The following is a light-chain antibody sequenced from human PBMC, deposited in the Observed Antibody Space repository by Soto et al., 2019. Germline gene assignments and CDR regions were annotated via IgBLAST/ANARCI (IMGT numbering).Light chain of an antibody. J-gene: IGLJ2*01. CDR3: SSYTRSTNLVV. V-gene: IGLV2-14*01. Sequence: QSVLTQPASVSGSPGQSITISCTGTSSDVGAYNYVSWYQQHPGKAPKLMIYDVSNRPSGVSNRFSGSKSGNTASLTISGLQAEDEADYYCSSYTRSTNLVVFGGGTKLTVL. CDR1: SSDVGAYNY. CDR2: DVS.